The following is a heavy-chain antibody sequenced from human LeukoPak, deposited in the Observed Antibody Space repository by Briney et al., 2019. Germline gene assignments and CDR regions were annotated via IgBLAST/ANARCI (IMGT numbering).Heavy chain of an antibody. CDR1: GFTFSSYG. J-gene: IGHJ4*02. Sequence: GGSLRLSCAASGFTFSSYGMPWVRQAPGKGLEWVAVISYDGSNKYYADSVKGRFTISRDNSKNTLYLQMNSLRAEDTAVYYCAKGAHYLTKRYHASFDYWGQGTLVTVSS. D-gene: IGHD3-10*01. CDR2: ISYDGSNK. V-gene: IGHV3-30*18. CDR3: AKGAHYLTKRYHASFDY.